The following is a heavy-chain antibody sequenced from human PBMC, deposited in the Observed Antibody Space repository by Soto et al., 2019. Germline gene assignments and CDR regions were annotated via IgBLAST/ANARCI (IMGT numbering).Heavy chain of an antibody. CDR1: GYTFSNYG. V-gene: IGHV1-18*01. Sequence: ASVKVSCKASGYTFSNYGISWVRQGPGQGLEWMGWISGYNGNTHYEEKVQDRIKMTTDTSTSTTYLELRSLRSDDTAVYFCARGPGFGFGYSYALAMDVWGQGTTVTVCS. J-gene: IGHJ6*02. CDR2: ISGYNGNT. CDR3: ARGPGFGFGYSYALAMDV. D-gene: IGHD5-18*01.